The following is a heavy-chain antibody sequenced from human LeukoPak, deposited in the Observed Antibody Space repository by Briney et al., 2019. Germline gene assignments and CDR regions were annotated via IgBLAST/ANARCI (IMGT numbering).Heavy chain of an antibody. CDR3: ARAYDILTGYTPWVG. V-gene: IGHV3-74*01. D-gene: IGHD3-9*01. CDR1: GFTFSSYW. Sequence: GGSPRLSCAASGFTFSSYWMHWVRHAPGKGLVWVSRIDSDGSTTDYADSVEGRFTISRDNAKNTLYLQMNSLRAEDTAVYYCARAYDILTGYTPWVGGGQGTLVTVSS. CDR2: IDSDGSTT. J-gene: IGHJ4*02.